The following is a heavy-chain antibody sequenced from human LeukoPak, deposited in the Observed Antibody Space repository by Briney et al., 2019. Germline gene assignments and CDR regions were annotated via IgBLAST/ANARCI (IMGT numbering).Heavy chain of an antibody. J-gene: IGHJ3*02. D-gene: IGHD3-22*01. Sequence: ASVKVSCKASGGTFSSHAISWVRQAPGQGLEWMGGIIPIFGTANYAQKFQGRVTITADKSTSTAYMELSSLRSEDTAVYYCARAVSSHYYDSSGQIWGQGTMVTVSS. CDR2: IIPIFGTA. CDR1: GGTFSSHA. V-gene: IGHV1-69*06. CDR3: ARAVSSHYYDSSGQI.